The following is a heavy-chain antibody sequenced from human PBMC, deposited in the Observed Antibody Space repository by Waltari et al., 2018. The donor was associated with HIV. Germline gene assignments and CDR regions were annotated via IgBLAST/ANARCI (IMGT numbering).Heavy chain of an antibody. D-gene: IGHD3-22*01. CDR3: ARSGLYDTSGYYAPFGY. CDR2: ISSSGSTI. J-gene: IGHJ4*02. V-gene: IGHV3-48*03. Sequence: EVQLVESGGGLVQPGGSLRLSCAASGFTFSNYEWNWVRQAPGKGLEWISYISSSGSTIYYADSVKGRLTISRDNAKNSLYVQMNSLRAEDTAVYYCARSGLYDTSGYYAPFGYWGQGTLVTVSS. CDR1: GFTFSNYE.